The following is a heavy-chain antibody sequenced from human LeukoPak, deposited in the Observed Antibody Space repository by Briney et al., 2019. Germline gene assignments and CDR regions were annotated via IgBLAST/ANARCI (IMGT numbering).Heavy chain of an antibody. CDR3: ARGWLSGWYSDY. J-gene: IGHJ4*02. V-gene: IGHV4-39*07. Sequence: SSETLSLTCTVSGVSISSISYYWGWLRQPPGKGLEWIGHIYYRESTFYNPSLRGRFTISVDTSKNHFSVKLTSVTTADTAVYYCARGWLSGWYSDYWGQGTLVTVSS. D-gene: IGHD6-19*01. CDR1: GVSISSISYY. CDR2: IYYREST.